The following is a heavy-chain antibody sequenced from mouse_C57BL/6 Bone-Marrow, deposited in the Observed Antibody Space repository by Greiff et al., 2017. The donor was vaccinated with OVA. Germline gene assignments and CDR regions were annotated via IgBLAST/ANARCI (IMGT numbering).Heavy chain of an antibody. J-gene: IGHJ4*01. Sequence: QVQLQQSGAELARPGASVKLSCKASGYTFTSYGISWVKQRTGQGLEWIGEIYPRSGNTYYNEKLKGKATLTADKSSSTAYMEIRSLTSEDSAVYFCARGGDYDGGGYYYAMDYWGQGTSVTVSS. CDR3: ARGGDYDGGGYYYAMDY. CDR2: IYPRSGNT. D-gene: IGHD2-4*01. V-gene: IGHV1-81*01. CDR1: GYTFTSYG.